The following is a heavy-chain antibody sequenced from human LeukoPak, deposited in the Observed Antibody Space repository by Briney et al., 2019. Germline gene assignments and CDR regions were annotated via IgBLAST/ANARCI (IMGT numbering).Heavy chain of an antibody. J-gene: IGHJ4*02. CDR2: INHSGST. V-gene: IGHV4-34*01. CDR3: ARELWSGYPL. CDR1: GGSFSGYY. Sequence: SETLSLTCAVYGGSFSGYYWSWIRQPPGKGLEWIGEINHSGSTNYNPSLKSRVTISVDTSKNQFSLKLSSVTAADTAVYYCARELWSGYPLWGQGTLVTVSS. D-gene: IGHD3-3*01.